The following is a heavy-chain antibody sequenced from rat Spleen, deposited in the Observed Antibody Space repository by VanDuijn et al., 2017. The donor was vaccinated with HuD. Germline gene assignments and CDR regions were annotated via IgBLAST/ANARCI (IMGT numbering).Heavy chain of an antibody. D-gene: IGHD1-2*01. J-gene: IGHJ2*01. CDR2: MWTGGGT. Sequence: QVQLKESGPGLVQPSQTLSLTCTVSGLSLTSNSVSWIRQPPGKGLEWRGVMWTGGGTTYNSALKSRLSISRDTSKSQVFLKMNSLQTEDTAIYYCTRSSYIYFDYWGQGVMVTVSS. CDR3: TRSSYIYFDY. V-gene: IGHV2-47*01. CDR1: GLSLTSNS.